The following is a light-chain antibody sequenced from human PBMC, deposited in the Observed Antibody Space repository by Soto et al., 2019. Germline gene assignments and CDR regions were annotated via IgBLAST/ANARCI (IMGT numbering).Light chain of an antibody. CDR1: QSVSTS. Sequence: IVLTQSPATLSLSPGERAALSCRASQSVSTSLAWYQHKPGQAPRLFIYDASKRAPGIPARFSGSGSGTYFTLTISSLELEDFAVYYCQVRDVWPSFGQGTKVEIK. CDR3: QVRDVWPS. J-gene: IGKJ1*01. CDR2: DAS. V-gene: IGKV3-11*01.